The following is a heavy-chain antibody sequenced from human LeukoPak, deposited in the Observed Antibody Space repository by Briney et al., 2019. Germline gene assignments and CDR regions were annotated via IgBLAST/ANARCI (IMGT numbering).Heavy chain of an antibody. D-gene: IGHD2-15*01. V-gene: IGHV4-39*01. J-gene: IGHJ6*02. CDR3: ARHVDGYYYYGMDV. Sequence: LSQTLSLTCAVSGGSISSSSYYWGWIRQPPGKGLEWIGSIYYSGNTYYNPSLKSRVTISADTSKNQFSLKLSSVTAADTAVYYCARHVDGYYYYGMDVWGQGTTVTVSS. CDR2: IYYSGNT. CDR1: GGSISSSSYY.